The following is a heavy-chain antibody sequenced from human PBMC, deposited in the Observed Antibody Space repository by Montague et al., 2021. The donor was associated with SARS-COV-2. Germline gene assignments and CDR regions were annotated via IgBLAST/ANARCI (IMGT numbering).Heavy chain of an antibody. Sequence: PALVKPTQTLTLTCTFSGFSLSTSGVGVGWIRQPPGKALEWLALIYWDDDKRYSPSLKSRLTITKDTSKNQVVLTMTNMDPVDTATYYCAHRRPNFDWGWFDPWGQGTLVTVSS. CDR3: AHRRPNFDWGWFDP. CDR2: IYWDDDK. J-gene: IGHJ5*02. D-gene: IGHD7-27*01. V-gene: IGHV2-5*02. CDR1: GFSLSTSGVG.